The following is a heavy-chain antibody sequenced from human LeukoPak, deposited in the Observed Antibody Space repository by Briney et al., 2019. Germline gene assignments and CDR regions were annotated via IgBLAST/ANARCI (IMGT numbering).Heavy chain of an antibody. J-gene: IGHJ4*02. CDR1: GFTFSSYW. CDR2: IKQDGSDK. D-gene: IGHD6-13*01. V-gene: IGHV3-7*03. CDR3: AKGGSSWSEIDY. Sequence: GGSLRLSCAASGFTFSSYWMSWVRQAPGKGLEWVANIKQDGSDKYYVDSVKGRFTISRDNAKNSLYLQMNSLRAEDTAVYYCAKGGSSWSEIDYWGQGTLVTVSS.